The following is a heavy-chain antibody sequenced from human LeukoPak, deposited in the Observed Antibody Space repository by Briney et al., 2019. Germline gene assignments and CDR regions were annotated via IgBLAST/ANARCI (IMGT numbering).Heavy chain of an antibody. J-gene: IGHJ6*02. Sequence: PGGSLRLSCAASGFTFSSYGMHWVRQAPGKGLEWVAVISYDGSNKYYADPVKGRFTISRDNSKNTLYLQMNSLRAEDTAVYYCAKDYRSSYYYGMDVWGQGTTVTVSS. D-gene: IGHD6-13*01. CDR2: ISYDGSNK. CDR1: GFTFSSYG. V-gene: IGHV3-30*18. CDR3: AKDYRSSYYYGMDV.